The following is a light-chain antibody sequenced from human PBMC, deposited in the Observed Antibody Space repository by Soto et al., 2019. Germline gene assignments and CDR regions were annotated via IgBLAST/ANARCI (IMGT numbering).Light chain of an antibody. Sequence: SYELTQPLSVSVALGQTARITCGGNNIGSKSVHWYQQKPGQAPVLVIHRDSNRPPGIPERFSGANSGNTATRTISRAQAGDEADYYCQVCDSSGWVFGGGTKLTVL. V-gene: IGLV3-9*01. CDR3: QVCDSSGWV. J-gene: IGLJ3*02. CDR1: NIGSKS. CDR2: RDS.